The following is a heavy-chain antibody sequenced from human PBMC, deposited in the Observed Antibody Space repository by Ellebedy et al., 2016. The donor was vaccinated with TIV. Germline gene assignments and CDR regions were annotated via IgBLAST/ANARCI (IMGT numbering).Heavy chain of an antibody. Sequence: ASVKVSCKASGYTFTGYYMHWVRQAPGQGLEWMGWINPNSGGTNYAQKFQGRVAMTRDASISTAHMEVSRLTSDDTAVYYCARDRGRWLQYLDYWGQGTLVTVSS. J-gene: IGHJ4*02. V-gene: IGHV1-2*02. CDR3: ARDRGRWLQYLDY. CDR1: GYTFTGYY. CDR2: INPNSGGT. D-gene: IGHD5-24*01.